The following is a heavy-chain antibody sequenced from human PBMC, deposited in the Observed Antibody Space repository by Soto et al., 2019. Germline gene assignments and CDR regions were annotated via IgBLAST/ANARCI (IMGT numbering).Heavy chain of an antibody. D-gene: IGHD2-21*01. Sequence: QVQLQESGPRLVKPSWTLSLTCAVSSGSISSKWLTWVRQTPGKGLEWIGECYYDGRTNYTPSLRSRVTIPVEKPENQFFLDLKSVTAADTAVYYCSSQTYSYAWHHWGHGTLVAVAS. J-gene: IGHJ5*02. CDR1: SGSISSKW. CDR3: SSQTYSYAWHH. V-gene: IGHV4-4*02. CDR2: CYYDGRT.